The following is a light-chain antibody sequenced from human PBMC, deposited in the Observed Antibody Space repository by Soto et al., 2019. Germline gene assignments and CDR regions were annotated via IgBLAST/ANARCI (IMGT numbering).Light chain of an antibody. V-gene: IGKV3-15*01. CDR2: GTS. CDR3: QQYDNWPSVT. CDR1: QSVGRS. J-gene: IGKJ4*01. Sequence: EIVMTQSPATVSVSPGERATLSCRASQSVGRSVAWYQQKPGQAPRLLIYGTSARATDIPATFSGSGSGTEFTLTISTLQSDDFATYYCQQYDNWPSVTFGGGTKVDI.